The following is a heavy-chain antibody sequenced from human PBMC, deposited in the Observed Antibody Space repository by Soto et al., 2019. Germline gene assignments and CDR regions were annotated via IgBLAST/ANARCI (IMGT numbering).Heavy chain of an antibody. CDR1: GGTFSSYA. J-gene: IGHJ5*02. D-gene: IGHD2-15*01. V-gene: IGHV1-69*01. CDR2: IIPFFGTA. CDR3: ARGGSRKGVVAAMSRHPPGWFDP. Sequence: QVQLVQSGAEVKKPGSSVKVSCKASGGTFSSYAISWVRQAPGQGLEWMGGIIPFFGTANYAQKFQGRVTITADEATSTAYMELSSLGSEDTAVYYCARGGSRKGVVAAMSRHPPGWFDPWGQGTLVTVSS.